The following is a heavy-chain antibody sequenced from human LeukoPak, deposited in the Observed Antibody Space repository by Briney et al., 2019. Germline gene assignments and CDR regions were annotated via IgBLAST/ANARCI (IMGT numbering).Heavy chain of an antibody. V-gene: IGHV3-23*01. CDR2: ISGSGGST. Sequence: GGSLRLSCAASGFTFSSYWMHWVRQAPGKGLEWVSAISGSGGSTYYADSVKGRFTISRDNSKNTLYLQMNSLRAEDTAVYYCAKVFDSSGYGVDYWGQGTLVTVSS. CDR1: GFTFSSYW. D-gene: IGHD3-22*01. CDR3: AKVFDSSGYGVDY. J-gene: IGHJ4*02.